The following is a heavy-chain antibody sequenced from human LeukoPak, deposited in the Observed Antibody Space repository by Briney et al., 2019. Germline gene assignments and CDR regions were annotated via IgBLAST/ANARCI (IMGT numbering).Heavy chain of an antibody. J-gene: IGHJ4*02. Sequence: PGGSLRLSCAASGFTFATYWMSWVRQAPGKGLEWVAVISHDDGSNKYYADFVKGRFTISRDNSKNTLYLQMNSLRAEDTAVYYCARDDRGLGSGPPHDYWGQGTLVTVSS. V-gene: IGHV3-30*03. CDR1: GFTFATYW. CDR2: ISHDDGSNK. D-gene: IGHD3-10*01. CDR3: ARDDRGLGSGPPHDY.